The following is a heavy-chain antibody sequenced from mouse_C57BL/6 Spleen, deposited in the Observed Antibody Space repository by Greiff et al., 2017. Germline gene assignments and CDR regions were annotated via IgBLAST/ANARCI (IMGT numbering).Heavy chain of an antibody. CDR2: IYPSDSET. CDR3: AREGNGYPFAY. CDR1: GYTFTSYW. V-gene: IGHV1-61*01. J-gene: IGHJ3*01. D-gene: IGHD2-2*01. Sequence: QVQLQQPGAELVRPGSSVKLSCKASGYTFTSYWMDWVKQRPGQGLEWIGNIYPSDSETHYNQKFKDKATLTVDKSSSTAYMQLSSLTSEDSAVYYCAREGNGYPFAYWGQGTLVTGSA.